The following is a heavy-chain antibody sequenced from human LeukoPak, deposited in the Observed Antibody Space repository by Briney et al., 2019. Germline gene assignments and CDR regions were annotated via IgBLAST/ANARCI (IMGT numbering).Heavy chain of an antibody. V-gene: IGHV4-61*02. D-gene: IGHD4-11*01. Sequence: KPSQTLSLTCTVSGGSISSGSYYWSWIRQPAGKGLEWIGRIYTSGSTYYNPSLKSRVTMSIDTSNNQFSLKLSSVTAADTAVYYCARDRLRYSNYYFDYWGQGTLVTVSS. J-gene: IGHJ4*02. CDR3: ARDRLRYSNYYFDY. CDR2: IYTSGST. CDR1: GGSISSGSYY.